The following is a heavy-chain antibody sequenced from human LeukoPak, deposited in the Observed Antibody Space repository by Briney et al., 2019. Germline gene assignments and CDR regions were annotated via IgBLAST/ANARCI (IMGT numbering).Heavy chain of an antibody. J-gene: IGHJ4*02. CDR1: GYTFTSYY. Sequence: ASVKVSCKASGYTFTSYYMHWVRRAPGQGLEWMGIINPSGGSTSYAQKFQGRVTMTRDTSTSTVYMELSSLRSEDTAVYYCARDLRLGYSYGQYFDYWGQGTLVTVSS. D-gene: IGHD5-18*01. CDR2: INPSGGST. CDR3: ARDLRLGYSYGQYFDY. V-gene: IGHV1-46*01.